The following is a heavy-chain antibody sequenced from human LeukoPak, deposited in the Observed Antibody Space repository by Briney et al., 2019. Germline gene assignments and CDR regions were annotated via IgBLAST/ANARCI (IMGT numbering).Heavy chain of an antibody. V-gene: IGHV4-34*01. CDR1: GGSFSGYY. Sequence: SETLSLTCAVYGGSFSGYYWSWIRQPPGKGLEWIGEINHSRSTNYNPSLKSRVTISVDTSKNQFSLKLSSVTAADTAVYYCARGYGSGSYGWFDPWGQGTLVTVSS. CDR2: INHSRST. CDR3: ARGYGSGSYGWFDP. J-gene: IGHJ5*02. D-gene: IGHD3-10*01.